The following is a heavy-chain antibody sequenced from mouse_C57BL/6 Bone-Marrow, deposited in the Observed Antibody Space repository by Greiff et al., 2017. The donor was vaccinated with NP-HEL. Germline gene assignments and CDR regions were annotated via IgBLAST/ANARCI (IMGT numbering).Heavy chain of an antibody. CDR3: ARRGYYGSSYRDY. CDR1: GYTFTDYN. CDR2: INPNNGGT. J-gene: IGHJ2*01. V-gene: IGHV1-18*01. Sequence: VHVKQSGPELVKPGASVKIPCKASGYTFTDYNMDWVKQSHGKSLEWIGDINPNNGGTIYNQKFKGKATLTVDKSSSTAYMELRSLTSEDTAVYYCARRGYYGSSYRDYWGQGTTLTVSS. D-gene: IGHD1-1*01.